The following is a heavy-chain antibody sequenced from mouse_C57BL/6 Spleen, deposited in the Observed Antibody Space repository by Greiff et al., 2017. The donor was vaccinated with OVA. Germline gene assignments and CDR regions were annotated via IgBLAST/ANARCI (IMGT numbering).Heavy chain of an antibody. Sequence: QVQLQQSGPGLVQPSQSLSITCTVSGFSLTSYGVHWVRQSPGKGLEWLGVIWRGGSTDYNAAFMSRLSITKDNSKSQVFFKMNSLQADDTAIYYCAKRGWDVPWYFDVWGTGTTVTVSS. J-gene: IGHJ1*03. CDR3: AKRGWDVPWYFDV. V-gene: IGHV2-5*01. CDR2: IWRGGST. CDR1: GFSLTSYG. D-gene: IGHD4-1*01.